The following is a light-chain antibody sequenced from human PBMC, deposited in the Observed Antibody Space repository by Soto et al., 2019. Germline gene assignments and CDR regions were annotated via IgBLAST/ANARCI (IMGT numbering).Light chain of an antibody. CDR2: DAS. V-gene: IGKV1-33*01. CDR3: QQFHDLPIT. CDR1: QDIKKN. J-gene: IGKJ5*01. Sequence: DIQMTQFPSSLSASVGDRVTITCQASQDIKKNLNWYQQKPGKAPKVLIYDASNLESGVPSRFSGSGFGTKFTLSISSLQPEDVGTYFCQQFHDLPITFGQGTRLDSK.